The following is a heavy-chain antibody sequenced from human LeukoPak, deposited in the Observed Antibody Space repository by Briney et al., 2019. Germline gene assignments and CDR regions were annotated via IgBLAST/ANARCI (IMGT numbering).Heavy chain of an antibody. CDR3: ARLQSYNLIDY. Sequence: SETLSLTCTVSGGSVSSGSYHWSWIRQPPGKGLEWIGSIYYSGSTYYNPSLKSRVTISVDTSKNQFSLKLSSVTAADTAVYYCARLQSYNLIDYWGQGTLVTVSS. J-gene: IGHJ4*02. CDR2: IYYSGST. D-gene: IGHD5-24*01. CDR1: GGSVSSGSYH. V-gene: IGHV4-39*01.